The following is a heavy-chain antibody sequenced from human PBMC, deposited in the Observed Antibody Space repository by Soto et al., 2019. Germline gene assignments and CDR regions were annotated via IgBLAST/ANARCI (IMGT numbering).Heavy chain of an antibody. J-gene: IGHJ4*02. CDR1: GFVFKTYG. CDR2: ISFGGNDK. CDR3: APLVVAAAPFDH. Sequence: QVQLVESGGGVVQPGRSLRLSCVASGFVFKTYGMHWVRQAPGKGLEWVAFISFGGNDKSYAESVKGRFTISRDDPRNTLYRQMDSLRVEDTGVYYCAPLVVAAAPFDHWGQGTLVTVSS. D-gene: IGHD2-15*01. V-gene: IGHV3-30*03.